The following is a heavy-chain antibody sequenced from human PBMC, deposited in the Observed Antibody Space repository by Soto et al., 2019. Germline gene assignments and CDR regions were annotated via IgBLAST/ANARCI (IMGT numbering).Heavy chain of an antibody. CDR1: GYTFTSYG. D-gene: IGHD6-19*01. Sequence: GASVKVSCKASGYTFTSYGISWVRQAPGQGLEWMGWISAYNGNTNYAQKLQGRVTMTTDTSTSTAYMELRSLRSDDTAVYYCARQPGIAVENWFDPWGQGTLVTVSS. CDR2: ISAYNGNT. CDR3: ARQPGIAVENWFDP. J-gene: IGHJ5*02. V-gene: IGHV1-18*01.